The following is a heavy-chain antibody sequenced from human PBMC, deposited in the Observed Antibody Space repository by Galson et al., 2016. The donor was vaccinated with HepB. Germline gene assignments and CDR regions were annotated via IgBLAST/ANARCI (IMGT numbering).Heavy chain of an antibody. D-gene: IGHD2-8*01. CDR2: INGTGTVI. CDR3: AKPLSNDILRGSGLHV. J-gene: IGHJ6*02. CDR1: QFTFNMYS. V-gene: IGHV3-23*01. Sequence: SLRLSCAASQFTFNMYSMAWVRQAPGKGLEWVSSINGTGTVIYYADPVRGRCTISRDNSKNMLYLHMSSLSPEDNAVYFCAKPLSNDILRGSGLHVWGRGTTVTVSS.